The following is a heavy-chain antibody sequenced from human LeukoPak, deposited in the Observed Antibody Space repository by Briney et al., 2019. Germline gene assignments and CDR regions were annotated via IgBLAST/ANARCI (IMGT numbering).Heavy chain of an antibody. CDR3: AGDQVTGTTFWFDP. V-gene: IGHV1-69*04. CDR1: GGTFSSYT. Sequence: ASVKVSCKAPGGTFSSYTISWVRQAPGQGLEWMGRIIPILGLANYAQKFQGRVTITADKSTSTAYMELSSLRSEDTAVYYCAGDQVTGTTFWFDPWGQGALVTVSS. J-gene: IGHJ5*02. CDR2: IIPILGLA. D-gene: IGHD1-7*01.